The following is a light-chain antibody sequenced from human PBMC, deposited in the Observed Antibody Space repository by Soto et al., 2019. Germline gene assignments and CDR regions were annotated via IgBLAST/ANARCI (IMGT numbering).Light chain of an antibody. CDR2: EVT. CDR1: SGGIGSYNR. V-gene: IGLV2-14*01. CDR3: SSYTNINTRACV. J-gene: IGLJ1*01. Sequence: QSVLTQPAPVSGSPGQSITISCTGTSGGIGSYNRVSWYQQHPGKAPKLIIYEVTDRPSGVSNRFSGSKSGNTASLTISGLQAEDEAEYYCSSYTNINTRACVFGTGTKVTVL.